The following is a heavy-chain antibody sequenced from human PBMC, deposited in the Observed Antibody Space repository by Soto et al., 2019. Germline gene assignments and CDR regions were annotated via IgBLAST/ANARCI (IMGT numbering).Heavy chain of an antibody. V-gene: IGHV4-59*08. Sequence: PSETLSLTCTVSGGSISSYYWSWIRQPPGKGLEWIGYIYYSGSTNYNPSLKSRVTISVDTSKNQFSLKLSSVTAADTAVYYCARLKSTSCPTCLMDVWGKGTTVTV. CDR3: ARLKSTSCPTCLMDV. CDR1: GGSISSYY. D-gene: IGHD2-2*01. J-gene: IGHJ6*03. CDR2: IYYSGST.